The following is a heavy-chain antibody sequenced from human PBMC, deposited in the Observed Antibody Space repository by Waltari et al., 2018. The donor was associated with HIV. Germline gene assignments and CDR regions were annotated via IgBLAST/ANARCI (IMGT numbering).Heavy chain of an antibody. CDR3: ARDRPYYYGSGSLRYFDY. V-gene: IGHV4-61*02. Sequence: QVQLQESGPGLVKPSQTLSLTCTVSGGSIRSGSYYWSWIRQPAGTGLEWIGRIYTSGSTNYNPSLKSRVTISVDTSKNQFSLKLSSVTAADTAVYYCARDRPYYYGSGSLRYFDYWGQGTLVTVSS. D-gene: IGHD3-10*01. CDR1: GGSIRSGSYY. J-gene: IGHJ4*02. CDR2: IYTSGST.